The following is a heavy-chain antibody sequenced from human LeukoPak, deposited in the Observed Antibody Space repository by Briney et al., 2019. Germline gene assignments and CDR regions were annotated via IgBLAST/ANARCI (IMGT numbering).Heavy chain of an antibody. D-gene: IGHD2-8*01. CDR1: GFSFSGHW. J-gene: IGHJ4*02. Sequence: GGSLRLSCTASGFSFSGHWMHWARQLPGKGLVWVSRISPTGSTTSYADSVKGRFTISRDNAKSSLYLQMNSLRVEDTAVYYCTRGVTIVPDYWGQGTLVTVSS. CDR2: ISPTGSTT. CDR3: TRGVTIVPDY. V-gene: IGHV3-74*01.